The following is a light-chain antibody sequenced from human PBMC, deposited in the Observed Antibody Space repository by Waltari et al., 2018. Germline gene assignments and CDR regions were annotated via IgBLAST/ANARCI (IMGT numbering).Light chain of an antibody. V-gene: IGKV1-16*01. CDR3: QQGYRYPPT. CDR2: RAS. J-gene: IGKJ1*01. CDR1: QGIGDN. Sequence: DIQMTQSPSSLSASVGDTVTITCQASQGIGDNLNWYQLKSGKAPKLLIYRASTLHSGIPSRVSGSGSGTDFTLTISSLQPEDFASYYCQQGYRYPPTFGQGTKVEIK.